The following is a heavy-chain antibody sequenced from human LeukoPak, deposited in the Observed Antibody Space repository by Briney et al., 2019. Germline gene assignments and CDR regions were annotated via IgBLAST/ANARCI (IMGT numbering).Heavy chain of an antibody. Sequence: PGGSLRLSCAASGFTFSSYSMNWVRQAPGKGLEWVSSISSSSSYIYYADSVKGRFTISRDNAKNPLYLQMNSLRAEDTAVYYCARAFLELDSYMDVWGKGTTVTVSS. D-gene: IGHD6-6*01. J-gene: IGHJ6*03. CDR3: ARAFLELDSYMDV. CDR1: GFTFSSYS. V-gene: IGHV3-21*01. CDR2: ISSSSSYI.